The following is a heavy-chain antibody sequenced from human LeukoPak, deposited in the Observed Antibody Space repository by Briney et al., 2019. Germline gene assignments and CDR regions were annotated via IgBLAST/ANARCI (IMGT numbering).Heavy chain of an antibody. CDR2: INAYDGNT. V-gene: IGHV1-18*01. Sequence: ASVKVSCKASGYTFTNYGVSWVRQAPGQGLEWMGWINAYDGNTNYAQKLQGRVTMTTDTSTNTAYMEMRSLRSHDTAVYYCERDGLSSSWYGGFDYWGQGTLVTVSS. D-gene: IGHD6-13*01. CDR3: ERDGLSSSWYGGFDY. J-gene: IGHJ4*02. CDR1: GYTFTNYG.